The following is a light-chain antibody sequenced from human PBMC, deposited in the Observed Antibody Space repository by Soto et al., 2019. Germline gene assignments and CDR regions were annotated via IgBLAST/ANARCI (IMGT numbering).Light chain of an antibody. V-gene: IGKV3-15*01. CDR1: QSVSSN. CDR3: QQYNNWPPPLT. CDR2: GAS. Sequence: EIVITQSPSTLSVSPGERATLSCRASQSVSSNLAWYQQKPGQAPRLLIYGASTRATGIPARFSGSGSGTEFTLTISSLQSEDFAVYYCQQYNNWPPPLTFGGGTKVDIK. J-gene: IGKJ4*01.